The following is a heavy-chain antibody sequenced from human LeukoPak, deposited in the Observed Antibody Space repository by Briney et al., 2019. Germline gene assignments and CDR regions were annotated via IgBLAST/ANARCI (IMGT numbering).Heavy chain of an antibody. V-gene: IGHV1-69*13. CDR2: IIPIFGTA. CDR1: GGTFSSYA. Sequence: ASVKVSCKASGGTFSSYAISWVRQASGQGLEWMGGIIPIFGTANYAQKFQGRVTITADESTSTAYMELSSLRSEDTAVYYCARVYGSGSYQDDYWGQGTLVTVSS. CDR3: ARVYGSGSYQDDY. J-gene: IGHJ4*02. D-gene: IGHD3-10*01.